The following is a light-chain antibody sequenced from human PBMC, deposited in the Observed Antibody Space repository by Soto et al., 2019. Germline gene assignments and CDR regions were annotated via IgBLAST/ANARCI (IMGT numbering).Light chain of an antibody. CDR2: EGN. CDR1: SGSIASNY. J-gene: IGLJ2*01. CDR3: QSYQSGNVV. V-gene: IGLV6-57*04. Sequence: NFMLTQPHSVSESPGKTVTISCTRSSGSIASNYVQWYQQRPGSAPTPVIYEGNERPSGVPDRFSGSIDSSSNSASLTISGLKTDDEADYYCQSYQSGNVVFGGGTQLTVL.